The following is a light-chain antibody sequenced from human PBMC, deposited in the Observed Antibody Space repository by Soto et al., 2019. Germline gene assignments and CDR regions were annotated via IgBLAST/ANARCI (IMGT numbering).Light chain of an antibody. Sequence: QSALTQPPSASGSPGQSVTISCTGTSSDVGGYNYVSWYQQHPGKAPQLMIYEVRKRPSWVPDRFSGSKSGNTASLTVSGLQPEDEADYYCSSYAGSNNLVVFGGGTQLTVL. CDR1: SSDVGGYNY. CDR2: EVR. CDR3: SSYAGSNNLVV. J-gene: IGLJ3*02. V-gene: IGLV2-8*01.